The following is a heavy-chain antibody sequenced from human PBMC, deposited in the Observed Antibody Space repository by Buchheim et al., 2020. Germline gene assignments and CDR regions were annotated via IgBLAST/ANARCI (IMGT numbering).Heavy chain of an antibody. CDR2: ISYDGRNK. Sequence: QVQLVESGGGVVQPGRSLRLSCVASGFTFSSYAMHWVRQAPGKRLEWVAVISYDGRNKDYADSVKGRFTISRDNSKNTLYLQMNSLRAADTAGYYCARDRRYCSSTSCYLHYGMDVWGQGST. CDR1: GFTFSSYA. D-gene: IGHD2-2*01. J-gene: IGHJ6*02. CDR3: ARDRRYCSSTSCYLHYGMDV. V-gene: IGHV3-30*04.